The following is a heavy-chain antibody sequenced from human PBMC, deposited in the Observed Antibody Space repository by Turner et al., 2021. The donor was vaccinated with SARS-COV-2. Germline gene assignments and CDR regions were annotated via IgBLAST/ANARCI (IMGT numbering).Heavy chain of an antibody. CDR1: GYTFSTYA. Sequence: QVQLVQSGAEVKKPGASVKVSCKASGYTFSTYAMHWVRQAPGQRLEWMGWINAGNGNTKYSQKFQGRHTITRDTSTSTAYMELSSLRSEDTAVYYCAGGSIVRGVISAEYYGMEVWAKGTTVT. V-gene: IGHV1-3*01. J-gene: IGHJ6*04. D-gene: IGHD3-10*01. CDR2: INAGNGNT. CDR3: AGGSIVRGVISAEYYGMEV.